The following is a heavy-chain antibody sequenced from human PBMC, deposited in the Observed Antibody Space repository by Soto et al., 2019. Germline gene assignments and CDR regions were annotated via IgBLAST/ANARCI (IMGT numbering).Heavy chain of an antibody. V-gene: IGHV3-30*18. J-gene: IGHJ3*02. D-gene: IGHD3-22*01. Sequence: QVQLVESGGGVVQPGRSLRLSCAASGFTFSSYGMHWVRQAPGKGLEWVAVISYDGSNKYYADYVKGRFTISRDNSKNTLYLQMNSLRAEDTAVYYCAKDFSGYYDSSDGSFDIWGQGTMVTVSS. CDR3: AKDFSGYYDSSDGSFDI. CDR2: ISYDGSNK. CDR1: GFTFSSYG.